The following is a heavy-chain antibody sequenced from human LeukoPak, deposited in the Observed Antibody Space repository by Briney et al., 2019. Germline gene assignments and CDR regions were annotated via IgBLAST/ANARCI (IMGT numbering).Heavy chain of an antibody. Sequence: SETLSLTCNVSGGSISNYYWTWIRQPPGKELEWIGFIYYTGITKYNPSLERRVTILLDASKNQFSLKLSSVNAADTAVYYCARRVAVNPKYYFDSWGQGTLVTVSS. D-gene: IGHD6-19*01. V-gene: IGHV4-59*08. CDR1: GGSISNYY. J-gene: IGHJ4*02. CDR2: IYYTGIT. CDR3: ARRVAVNPKYYFDS.